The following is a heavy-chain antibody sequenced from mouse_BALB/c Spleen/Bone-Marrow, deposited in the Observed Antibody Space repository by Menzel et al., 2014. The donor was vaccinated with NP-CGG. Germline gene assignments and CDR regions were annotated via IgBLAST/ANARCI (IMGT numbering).Heavy chain of an antibody. J-gene: IGHJ4*01. CDR1: GYTFTSYR. V-gene: IGHV1S127*01. CDR2: IDPSDSYT. CDR3: TRDAMDY. Sequence: VQLQQSGAELVKPGASVKMSCKASGYTFTSYRMHWVRQRPGQGLEWIGVIDPSDSYTSYIQKFKGKATLTVDTSSSTAYMQLSSLTSENSAVYYCTRDAMDYWGQGTSLTVSS.